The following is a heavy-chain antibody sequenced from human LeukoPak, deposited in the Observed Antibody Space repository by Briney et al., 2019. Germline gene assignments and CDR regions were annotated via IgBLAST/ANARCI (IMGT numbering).Heavy chain of an antibody. CDR3: AKDRRPGDGGYQLLWGEDWFDP. V-gene: IGHV3-23*01. D-gene: IGHD2-2*01. CDR2: ISGSGGST. J-gene: IGHJ5*02. CDR1: GFIFSSYA. Sequence: PGGSLRLSCAASGFIFSSYAMSWVRQAPGKGLKWVSTISGSGGSTYYADSVKGRFTISRDNSRNALYLQLTSLRAEDTAVYYCAKDRRPGDGGYQLLWGEDWFDPWGQGTLVTVSS.